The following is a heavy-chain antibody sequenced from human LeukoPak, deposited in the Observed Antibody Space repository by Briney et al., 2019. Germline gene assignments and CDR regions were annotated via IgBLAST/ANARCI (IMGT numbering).Heavy chain of an antibody. Sequence: GGSLRLSCAASGFTVSTNYMNWVRQAPGKGLEWVSILYSGSSTYYADSVEGRFIVSRDSSKNILSLQMNDLRAEDTAVYFCARDPEYSDKWGQGTLVSVSS. J-gene: IGHJ4*02. V-gene: IGHV3-53*01. CDR2: LYSGSST. D-gene: IGHD1-1*01. CDR1: GFTVSTNY. CDR3: ARDPEYSDK.